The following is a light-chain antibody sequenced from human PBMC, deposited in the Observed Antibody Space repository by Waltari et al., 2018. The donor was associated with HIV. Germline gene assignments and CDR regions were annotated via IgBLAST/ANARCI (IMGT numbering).Light chain of an antibody. CDR1: SSHVGGYTY. Sequence: QSALTQPASVSGSPGQSIPISCPGTSSHVGGYTYVSWYQQHPGKAPKLMIYEVSNRPSGVSNRFSGSKSGNTASLTISGLQAEDEADYYCSSYTSSSVVFGGGTKLTVL. CDR3: SSYTSSSVV. V-gene: IGLV2-14*01. CDR2: EVS. J-gene: IGLJ2*01.